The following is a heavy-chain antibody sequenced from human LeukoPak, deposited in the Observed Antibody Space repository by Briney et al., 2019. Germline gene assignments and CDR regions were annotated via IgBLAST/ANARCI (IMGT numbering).Heavy chain of an antibody. CDR3: AGRGQRYFRD. Sequence: PSGTLSLTCTVSGDSLSSDYWSWLRQPPGKGLEGIGYIYRFGNTDYNPSLMRRGTISLHTSKKQLSLTLTSVTAADTAVYYCAGRGQRYFRDWGQGTLVTVSS. J-gene: IGHJ1*01. V-gene: IGHV4-4*08. CDR1: GDSLSSDY. CDR2: IYRFGNT.